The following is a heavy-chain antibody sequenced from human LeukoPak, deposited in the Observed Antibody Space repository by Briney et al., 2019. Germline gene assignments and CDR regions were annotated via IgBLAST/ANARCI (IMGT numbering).Heavy chain of an antibody. J-gene: IGHJ3*02. CDR2: ISSSGSTI. CDR1: GFTFSSYE. CDR3: ARAPPGSMTAYAFDI. Sequence: GGSLRLSCAASGFTFSSYEMNWVRQAPGKGLEWVSYISSSGSTIYYADSVKGRFTISRDNAKNSLYLQMNSLRAKDTAVYYCARAPPGSMTAYAFDIWGQGTMVTVSS. V-gene: IGHV3-48*03. D-gene: IGHD2/OR15-2a*01.